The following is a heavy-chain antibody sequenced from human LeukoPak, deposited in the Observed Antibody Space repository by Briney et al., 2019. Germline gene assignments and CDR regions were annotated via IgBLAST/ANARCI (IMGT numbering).Heavy chain of an antibody. CDR3: ARGRPFHHIDY. D-gene: IGHD3-3*02. V-gene: IGHV4-34*01. CDR1: GGSFSGYY. CDR2: INHSGST. Sequence: SETLSLTCAVYGGSFSGYYWSWIRQPPGKGLEWIGEINHSGSTNYNPSLKSRVTISVDTSKNQFSLKLSSVTAADTAVYYCARGRPFHHIDYWGQGTLVTASS. J-gene: IGHJ4*02.